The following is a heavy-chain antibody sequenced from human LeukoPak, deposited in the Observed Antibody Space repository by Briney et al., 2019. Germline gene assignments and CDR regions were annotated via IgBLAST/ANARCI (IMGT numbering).Heavy chain of an antibody. V-gene: IGHV3-15*01. D-gene: IGHD3-22*01. Sequence: GGSLRLSCAASGFTFSNAWMSWVRQAPGKGLEWVGRIKSKTDGGTTDYAAPVKGRFTISRDDSKNTLYLQMNSLKTEDTAVYYCAKGQFYDSSGYLGYWGQGTLVTVSS. CDR1: GFTFSNAW. J-gene: IGHJ4*02. CDR2: IKSKTDGGTT. CDR3: AKGQFYDSSGYLGY.